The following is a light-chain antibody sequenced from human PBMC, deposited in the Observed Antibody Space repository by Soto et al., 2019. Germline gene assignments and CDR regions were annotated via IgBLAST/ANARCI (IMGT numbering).Light chain of an antibody. J-gene: IGKJ1*01. V-gene: IGKV3-15*01. CDR2: GAS. CDR3: QQYDNWPWGT. Sequence: EIVMTQSPATQSVSPGERAALSCRASQSVSSNLAWYQQKPGQTPRLLIHGASTRATGIPARFSGSGSGTEFTLTIRSLQSEDFAVYYCQQYDNWPWGTFGQGTKVEIK. CDR1: QSVSSN.